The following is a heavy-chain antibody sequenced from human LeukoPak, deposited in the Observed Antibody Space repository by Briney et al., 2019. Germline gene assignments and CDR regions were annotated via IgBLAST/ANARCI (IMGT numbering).Heavy chain of an antibody. CDR2: IYYSGST. CDR3: ARGLYYDFWSGYQTSLPWFDP. CDR1: GYSISSGYY. V-gene: IGHV4-38-2*02. D-gene: IGHD3-3*01. Sequence: SETLSLTCTVSGYSISSGYYWGWIRQPPGKGLEWIGSIYYSGSTYYNPSLKSRVTISVDTSKNQFSLKLSSVTAADTAVYYCARGLYYDFWSGYQTSLPWFDPWGQGTLVTVSS. J-gene: IGHJ5*02.